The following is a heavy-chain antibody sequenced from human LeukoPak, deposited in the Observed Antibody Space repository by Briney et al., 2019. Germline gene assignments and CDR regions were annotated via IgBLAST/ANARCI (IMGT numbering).Heavy chain of an antibody. J-gene: IGHJ4*02. CDR2: IKGDGIST. CDR1: GFDFSSNW. CDR3: AKGGKWDVTPFDY. Sequence: GGSLRLSCAASGFDFSSNWMHWVRHAPGQGLVWVSRIKGDGISTNYADSVKGRFTISRDIAKNTLYLQMNSLRAEDTGVYYCAKGGKWDVTPFDYWGQGTLVTVSS. D-gene: IGHD1-26*01. V-gene: IGHV3-74*01.